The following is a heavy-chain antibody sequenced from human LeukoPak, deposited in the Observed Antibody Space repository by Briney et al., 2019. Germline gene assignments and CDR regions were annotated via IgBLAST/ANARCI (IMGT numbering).Heavy chain of an antibody. V-gene: IGHV3-30*02. CDR1: GFTFSGYG. J-gene: IGHJ4*02. Sequence: GGSLRLSCAASGFTFSGYGMHWVRQAPGKGLEWVAFIRYDGSNKYYADSVKGRFTISRDNSKNTLYLQMNSLRAEDTAVYYCAKDQGATVTTMPYFDYWGQGTLVTVSS. CDR2: IRYDGSNK. CDR3: AKDQGATVTTMPYFDY. D-gene: IGHD4-17*01.